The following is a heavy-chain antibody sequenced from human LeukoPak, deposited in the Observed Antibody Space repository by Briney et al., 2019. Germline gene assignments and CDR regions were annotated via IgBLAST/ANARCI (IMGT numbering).Heavy chain of an antibody. J-gene: IGHJ6*04. CDR3: ARDASYHGNSYDV. CDR2: ISYDGSNE. CDR1: GFTFNTYA. V-gene: IGHV3-30*04. D-gene: IGHD4-23*01. Sequence: GGSLRLSCAASGFTFNTYAMHWVRQAPGRGLEWVAVISYDGSNEYYADSVRGRFTISRDNSKNTLYLQMDSLRAEDTAAYYCARDASYHGNSYDVWGSGTTVTVSS.